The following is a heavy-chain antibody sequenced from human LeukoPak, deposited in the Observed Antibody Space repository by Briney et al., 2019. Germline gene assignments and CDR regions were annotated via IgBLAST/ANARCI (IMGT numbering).Heavy chain of an antibody. V-gene: IGHV4-59*08. Sequence: YWXXIRQPPXXXLXWIGYIHHSGTTNYSPSLKSRVTISVDKSKNQFSLKLTSVTAADTAVYYCARHAAETGYYFDYWGQGTLVTVSS. D-gene: IGHD6-25*01. CDR2: IHHSGTT. J-gene: IGHJ4*02. CDR1: Y. CDR3: ARHAAETGYYFDY.